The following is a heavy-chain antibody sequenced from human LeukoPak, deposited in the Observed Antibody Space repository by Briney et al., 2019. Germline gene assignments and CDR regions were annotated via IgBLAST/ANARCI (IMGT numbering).Heavy chain of an antibody. V-gene: IGHV3-33*06. CDR3: AKDLYGGNRYFDL. CDR2: IWYDGSNK. D-gene: IGHD4-23*01. CDR1: GFIFSSYG. Sequence: GGSLRLSCAASGFIFSSYGMQWVRQAPGKGLEWVAVIWYDGSNKYYADSVKGRFTISRDNSKNTLYLQMNSLRAEDTAVYYCAKDLYGGNRYFDLRGRGTLVTVSS. J-gene: IGHJ2*01.